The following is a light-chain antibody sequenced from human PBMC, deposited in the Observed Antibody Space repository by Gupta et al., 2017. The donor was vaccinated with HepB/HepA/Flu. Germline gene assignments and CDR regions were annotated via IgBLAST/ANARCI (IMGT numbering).Light chain of an antibody. J-gene: IGKJ3*01. CDR1: QSVSSSY. CDR3: KQYGSSPVA. Sequence: IVLTQSPGTLSLSPGERATLSCRASQSVSSSYLAWYQQKPGQAPRLLIYGASSRATGIPDRFSGSGSGTDFTLTISRLEPEDFAVYYCKQYGSSPVAFGHGTKVEIK. V-gene: IGKV3-20*01. CDR2: GAS.